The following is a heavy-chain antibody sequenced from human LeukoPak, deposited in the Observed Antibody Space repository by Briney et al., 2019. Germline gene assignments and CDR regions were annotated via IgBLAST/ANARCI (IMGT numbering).Heavy chain of an antibody. CDR1: GFTFSSYW. J-gene: IGHJ5*02. V-gene: IGHV3-7*01. Sequence: GGSLRLSCAASGFTFSSYWMSWVRQAPGKGLEWVANIKQDGSEKYYVDSVKGRFTISRDNAKNSLYLQMNSLRAEDTAVYYCARGGGSLLFWFDPWGQGTLVTASS. CDR3: ARGGGSLLFWFDP. D-gene: IGHD1-26*01. CDR2: IKQDGSEK.